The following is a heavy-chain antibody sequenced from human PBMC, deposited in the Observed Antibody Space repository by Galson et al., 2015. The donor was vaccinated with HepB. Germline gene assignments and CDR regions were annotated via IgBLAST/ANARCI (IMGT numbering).Heavy chain of an antibody. V-gene: IGHV3-23*01. CDR2: ISGGGGST. CDR3: AKGNYDYVWGNYRNVLGMDV. Sequence: SLRLSCAASGFTFSKYAMSWVRQAPEKGLEWVSAISGGGGSTYYADSVKGRFTISRDNSKNTLYLQMNSLRVEDAAVYYCAKGNYDYVWGNYRNVLGMDVWGQGTTVTVSS. J-gene: IGHJ6*02. D-gene: IGHD3-16*02. CDR1: GFTFSKYA.